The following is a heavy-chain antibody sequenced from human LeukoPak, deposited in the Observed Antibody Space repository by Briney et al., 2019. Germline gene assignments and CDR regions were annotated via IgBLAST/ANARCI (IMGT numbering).Heavy chain of an antibody. CDR2: ISSSTSTI. CDR1: GFTFSSYT. J-gene: IGHJ4*02. CDR3: ARDYYGDYYFDY. V-gene: IGHV3-48*01. Sequence: GGSQRLSCAASGFTFSSYTMNWVRQAPGKRLEWVSSISSSTSTIHYADSVKGRFTIFRDNAKNSLYLQMNSLRAEDTAVYFCARDYYGDYYFDYWGQGTLVTVSS. D-gene: IGHD4-17*01.